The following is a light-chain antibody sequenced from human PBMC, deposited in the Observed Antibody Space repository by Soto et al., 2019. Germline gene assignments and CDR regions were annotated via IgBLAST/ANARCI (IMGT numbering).Light chain of an antibody. CDR3: SSYAGSNNLV. CDR1: RSDVGGYHY. V-gene: IGLV2-8*01. Sequence: QSALTQPPSASGSPGQSVTIACTGTRSDVGGYHYVSWYQQHPGNSPERMSYEVSNRPAWVPDRFSGSKTGNTASLTVSGLQARDEADYYCSSYAGSNNLVFGGGTKLTV. J-gene: IGLJ2*01. CDR2: EVS.